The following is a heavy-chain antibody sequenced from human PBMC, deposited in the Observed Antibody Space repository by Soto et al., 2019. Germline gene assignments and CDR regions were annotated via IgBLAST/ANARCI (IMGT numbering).Heavy chain of an antibody. V-gene: IGHV3-7*01. CDR3: ARDLCSGGSCYPYYYYYYMDV. Sequence: GGSLRLSCAASGFTFSSYWMSWVRQAPGKGLEWVANIKQDRSNIYYVDSVKGRFTISRDNAKNSLYLQMNSLRAEDTAVYYCARDLCSGGSCYPYYYYYYMDVWGKGTTVTVSS. CDR1: GFTFSSYW. J-gene: IGHJ6*03. CDR2: IKQDRSNI. D-gene: IGHD2-15*01.